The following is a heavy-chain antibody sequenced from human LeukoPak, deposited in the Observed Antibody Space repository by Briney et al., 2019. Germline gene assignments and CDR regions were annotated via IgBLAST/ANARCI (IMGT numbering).Heavy chain of an antibody. CDR3: ARHPYSFASDH. J-gene: IGHJ4*02. D-gene: IGHD5-18*01. CDR2: IYPGDSNT. V-gene: IGHV5-51*01. CDR1: GYNFNSYW. Sequence: GESLKISCKGFGYNFNSYWIAWVRQMPGKGLEWMGIIYPGDSNTRYSPSFQGQVTISVDKSITTAYLQWSSLKASDTAMYYCARHPYSFASDHWGQGTLVTVSS.